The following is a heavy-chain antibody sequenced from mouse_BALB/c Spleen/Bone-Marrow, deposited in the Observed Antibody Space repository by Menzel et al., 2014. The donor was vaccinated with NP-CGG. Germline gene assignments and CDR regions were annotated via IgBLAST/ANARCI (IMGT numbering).Heavy chain of an antibody. CDR3: TRWDGNYGWFAY. V-gene: IGHV1-15*01. D-gene: IGHD2-1*01. CDR1: GYTFTDYE. Sequence: QVQLKESGAELVRPGASVTLSCKASGYTFTDYEMHWVKQTPVHGLEWIGAIDPETGGTAYNQKFKGKATLTADKSSSTAYMELRSLTSGDSDVYCCTRWDGNYGWFAYWGQGTLVTVSA. J-gene: IGHJ3*01. CDR2: IDPETGGT.